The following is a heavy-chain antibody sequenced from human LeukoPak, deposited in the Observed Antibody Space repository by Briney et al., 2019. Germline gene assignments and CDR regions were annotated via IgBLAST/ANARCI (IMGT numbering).Heavy chain of an antibody. CDR3: ARLPLGAFGEVLNFDC. CDR2: INHSGST. J-gene: IGHJ4*02. CDR1: GGSFSGYY. V-gene: IGHV4-34*01. Sequence: SETLSLTCAVYGGSFSGYYWSWIRQPPGKGLEWIGEINHSGSTNYNPSLKSRVTISVDTSKNQFSLKLSSVTAADTAVYYCARLPLGAFGEVLNFDCWGQGTLVIVSS. D-gene: IGHD3-10*01.